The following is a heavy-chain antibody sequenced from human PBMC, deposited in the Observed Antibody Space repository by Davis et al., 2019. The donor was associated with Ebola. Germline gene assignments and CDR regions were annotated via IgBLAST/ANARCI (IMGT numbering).Heavy chain of an antibody. J-gene: IGHJ5*02. Sequence: PGGSLRLSCAASGFTFSSYAMSWVRQAPGKGLEWVSAISGSGGSTYYADSVQGRFTISRDNSKNTLYLQMNSLRAEDTAVYYCAKSGGFDFWSGYYNWFDPWGQGTLVTVSS. V-gene: IGHV3-23*01. CDR3: AKSGGFDFWSGYYNWFDP. CDR1: GFTFSSYA. CDR2: ISGSGGST. D-gene: IGHD3-3*01.